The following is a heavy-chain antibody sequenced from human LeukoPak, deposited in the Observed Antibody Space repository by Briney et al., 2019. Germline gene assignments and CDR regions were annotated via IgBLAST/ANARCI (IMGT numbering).Heavy chain of an antibody. J-gene: IGHJ4*02. D-gene: IGHD1-26*01. V-gene: IGHV3-30*03. CDR3: ADSGSYSLY. CDR1: GFTFSSYD. Sequence: GGSLRLSCAASGFTFSSYDMHWVRQAPGKGLECVAFISYDGSNKYYVDSVKGRFTISRDNSKNTLYLQMNSLRAEDTAVYHCADSGSYSLYWGQGTLVTVSS. CDR2: ISYDGSNK.